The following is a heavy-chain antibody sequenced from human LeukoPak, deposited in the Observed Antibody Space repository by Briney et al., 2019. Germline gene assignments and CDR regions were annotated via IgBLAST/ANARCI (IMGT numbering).Heavy chain of an antibody. CDR3: ARHRKRGSYHFDAFDI. Sequence: PSETLSLTCTVSGGSISSYYWSWIRQPPGKGLEWLGYISTSGSTNYRSSLKSRITISVATTKNQFSLKLTSVTAADTADYYCARHRKRGSYHFDAFDIWGQGTMVTVSS. V-gene: IGHV4-4*09. J-gene: IGHJ3*02. CDR1: GGSISSYY. D-gene: IGHD1-26*01. CDR2: ISTSGST.